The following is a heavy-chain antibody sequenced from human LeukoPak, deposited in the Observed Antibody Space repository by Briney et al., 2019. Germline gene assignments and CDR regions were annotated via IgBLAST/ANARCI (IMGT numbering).Heavy chain of an antibody. CDR3: VRGPYGASISNWFDP. J-gene: IGHJ5*02. D-gene: IGHD4/OR15-4a*01. CDR2: INHSGST. Sequence: SETLSLTCAVYGGSFSGYYWSWIRQPPGKGLEWIGEINHSGSTNYNPSLKSRVTISVDTSKNQFSLNLRSVTAADTAVYYCVRGPYGASISNWFDPWGQGLLVTVSS. CDR1: GGSFSGYY. V-gene: IGHV4-34*01.